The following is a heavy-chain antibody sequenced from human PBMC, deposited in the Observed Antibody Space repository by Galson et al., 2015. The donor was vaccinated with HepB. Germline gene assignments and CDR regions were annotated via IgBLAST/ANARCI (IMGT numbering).Heavy chain of an antibody. Sequence: SLRLSCAASGFTFSSYSMNWVRQAPGKGLEWVSSISSSSSYIYYADSVKGRFTISRDNAKNSLYLPMNSLRAEDTAVYYCARECMITFGGVIVRNYGMDVWGQGTTVTGSS. V-gene: IGHV3-21*01. CDR3: ARECMITFGGVIVRNYGMDV. CDR2: ISSSSSYI. J-gene: IGHJ6*02. D-gene: IGHD3-16*02. CDR1: GFTFSSYS.